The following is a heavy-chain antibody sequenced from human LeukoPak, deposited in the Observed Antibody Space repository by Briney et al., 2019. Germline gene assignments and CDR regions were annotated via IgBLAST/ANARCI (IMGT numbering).Heavy chain of an antibody. D-gene: IGHD3-16*01. CDR2: ITNSGENT. V-gene: IGHV3-23*01. J-gene: IGHJ4*02. CDR3: AKGRGFRVWAPWDN. CDR1: GFSFPYG. Sequence: GGSLRLSCEASGFSFPYGMSWVRQAPGKGLEWVSGITNSGENTYYADSVKGRFTISRDNSKNTLFLEMNSLRVEDTAVYYCAKGRGFRVWAPWDNWGQGILITVSS.